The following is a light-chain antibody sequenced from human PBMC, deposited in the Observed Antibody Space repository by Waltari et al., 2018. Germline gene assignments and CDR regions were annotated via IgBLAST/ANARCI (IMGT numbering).Light chain of an antibody. V-gene: IGLV2-23*02. Sequence: QSALTQPASVSGTPGQSITISCTGPNSDVGNYNLVSWYQHHPGEAPKPMICEVIKRPSGVSNRFSGSKSGNTASLTISGLQAEDEADYYCCSYAGSGTYVFGTGTKVTVL. CDR1: NSDVGNYNL. J-gene: IGLJ1*01. CDR2: EVI. CDR3: CSYAGSGTYV.